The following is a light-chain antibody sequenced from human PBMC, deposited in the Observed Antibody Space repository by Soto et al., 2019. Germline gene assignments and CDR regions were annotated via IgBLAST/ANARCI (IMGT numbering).Light chain of an antibody. CDR3: AAWDDSLIGWV. CDR1: TSNIGSNA. V-gene: IGLV1-44*01. Sequence: QSVLTQPPSASGTPGQRVSISCSGRTSNIGSNAVNWYQQFPGTAPKLLIYNNDQRPSGVPDRFSGSKSGTSASLDISGRLSDDEADYFCAAWDDSLIGWVFGGGTKVTVL. J-gene: IGLJ3*02. CDR2: NND.